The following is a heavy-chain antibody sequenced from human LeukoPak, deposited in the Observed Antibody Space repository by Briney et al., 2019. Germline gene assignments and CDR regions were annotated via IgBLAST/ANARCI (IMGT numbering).Heavy chain of an antibody. CDR1: GYTFTSYG. J-gene: IGHJ4*02. Sequence: ASVKVSCKASGYTFTSYGISWVRQAPGQGLEWMGWISAYNGNTNYAQKLQGRVTMTTDTSTSTAYMELRSLRSDDTAVYYCAGDDWRSGYYLFDYWGQGTLVTVSS. CDR2: ISAYNGNT. CDR3: AGDDWRSGYYLFDY. D-gene: IGHD3-22*01. V-gene: IGHV1-18*01.